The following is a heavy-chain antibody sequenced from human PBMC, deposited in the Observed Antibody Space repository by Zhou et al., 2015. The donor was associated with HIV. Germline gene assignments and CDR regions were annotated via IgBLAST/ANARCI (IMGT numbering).Heavy chain of an antibody. CDR3: ARDYRIQPALRGAAAGYFDY. CDR2: IIPIFGTA. J-gene: IGHJ4*02. D-gene: IGHD6-13*01. V-gene: IGHV1-69*06. CDR1: GGTFSSYA. Sequence: QVQLVQSGAEVKKPGSSVKVSCKASGGTFSSYAISWVRQAPGQGLEWMGGIIPIFGTANYAQKFQGRVTITADKSTSTAYMELSSLRSEDTAVYYCARDYRIQPALRGAAAGYFDYWGQGTLVTVSS.